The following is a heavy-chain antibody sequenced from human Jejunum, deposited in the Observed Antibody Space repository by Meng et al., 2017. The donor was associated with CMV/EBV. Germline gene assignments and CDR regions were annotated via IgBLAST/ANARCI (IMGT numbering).Heavy chain of an antibody. V-gene: IGHV3-23*01. CDR2: ISGSGGDT. J-gene: IGHJ6*02. CDR1: CTFTGYT. CDR3: AKNRGSGSPMYYDMDV. Sequence: CTFTGYTLRWVRQDPGKGMEWVSVISGSGGDTHYVDSLRGRFTISRDNSKNTVYLQMKSLRDEDKAVYYCAKNRGSGSPMYYDMDVWGQGTTVTVSS. D-gene: IGHD3-10*01.